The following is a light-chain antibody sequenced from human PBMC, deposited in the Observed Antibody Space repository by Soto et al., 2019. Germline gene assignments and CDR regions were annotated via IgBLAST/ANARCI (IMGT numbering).Light chain of an antibody. CDR1: SSDVGSYNL. J-gene: IGLJ2*01. Sequence: QSVLTQPVSVSGSPGQSITISGTGTSSDVGSYNLVSWYQQHPGKAPKLMIYEVSKRPSGVSNRFSGSKSGNTASLTISGLQAQDEADYYCCSYAGSSTPFGGGTKLTVL. V-gene: IGLV2-23*02. CDR3: CSYAGSSTP. CDR2: EVS.